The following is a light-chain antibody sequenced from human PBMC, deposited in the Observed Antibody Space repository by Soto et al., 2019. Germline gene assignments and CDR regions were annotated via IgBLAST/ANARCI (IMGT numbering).Light chain of an antibody. CDR2: YDD. CDR1: NSNIGNNA. CDR3: QSYDSTLSARYV. V-gene: IGLV1-36*01. J-gene: IGLJ1*01. Sequence: QSVLTQPPSVSGAPRQRVTISCSGSNSNIGNNAVNWYQQLPGKAPKLLIYYDDLLPSGVSDRFSGSKSGTSASLAITGLQAEDEGDYYCQSYDSTLSARYVFGTGTKVTVL.